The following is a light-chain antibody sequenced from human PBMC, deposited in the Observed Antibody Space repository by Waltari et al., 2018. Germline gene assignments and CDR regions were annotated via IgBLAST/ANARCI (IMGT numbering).Light chain of an antibody. CDR2: EVS. J-gene: IGLJ2*01. CDR1: SSDVGAHNY. Sequence: QSALTQPPSASGSPGQSVTISCTGTSSDVGAHNYVSWYQPYPGKAPKLIIYEVSKRPSGVPDRFSGSKSGNTASLTVSGLQADDEADYYCSSHGGSKVFGGGTKLTVL. CDR3: SSHGGSKV. V-gene: IGLV2-8*01.